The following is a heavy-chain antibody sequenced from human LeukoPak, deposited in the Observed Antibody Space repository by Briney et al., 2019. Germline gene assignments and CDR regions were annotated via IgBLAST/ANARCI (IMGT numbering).Heavy chain of an antibody. J-gene: IGHJ4*02. Sequence: SETLSLTCTVSGGSISSSSYYWGWIRQPPGKGLEWIGYIYYSGSTNYNPSLKSRVTISVDTSENQFSLKLSSVTAADTAVYYCARAPRGSIAVAGTDWGQGTLVTVSS. CDR2: IYYSGST. V-gene: IGHV4-61*05. CDR3: ARAPRGSIAVAGTD. CDR1: GGSISSSSYY. D-gene: IGHD6-19*01.